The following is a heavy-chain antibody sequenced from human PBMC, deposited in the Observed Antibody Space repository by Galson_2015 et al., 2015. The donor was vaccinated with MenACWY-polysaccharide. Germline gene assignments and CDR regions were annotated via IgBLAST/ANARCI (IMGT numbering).Heavy chain of an antibody. CDR3: AREAAGFLEWLFRAGGMDV. CDR2: ISAYNGNT. Sequence: SVKVSCKASGYTFTSYGISWVRQAPGQGLEWMGWISAYNGNTNYAQKLQGRVTMTTDTSTSTAYMELRSLRSDDTAVYYCAREAAGFLEWLFRAGGMDVWGQGTTVTVSS. CDR1: GYTFTSYG. J-gene: IGHJ6*02. D-gene: IGHD3-3*01. V-gene: IGHV1-18*01.